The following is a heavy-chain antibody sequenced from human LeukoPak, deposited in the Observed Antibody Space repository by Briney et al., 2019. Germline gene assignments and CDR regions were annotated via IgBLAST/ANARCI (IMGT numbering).Heavy chain of an antibody. J-gene: IGHJ5*02. V-gene: IGHV4-4*07. CDR2: IYTSGST. CDR1: GGSISSYY. CDR3: ASDTVVVPAATRWFDP. D-gene: IGHD2-2*01. Sequence: SETLSLTCTVSGGSISSYYWSWIRQPAGKGLEWIGRIYTSGSTNYNPSLKSRVTMSVDTSKNQFSLKLSSVTAADTAVYYCASDTVVVPAATRWFDPWGQGTLVTVSS.